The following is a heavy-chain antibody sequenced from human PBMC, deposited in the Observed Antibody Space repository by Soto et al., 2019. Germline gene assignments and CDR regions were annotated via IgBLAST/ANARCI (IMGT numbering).Heavy chain of an antibody. Sequence: GGSLRLSCAASGFTFSDYYMSWIRHAPGKGLEWVSYISSSSSYTNYADSVKGRFTISRDNAKNSLYLQMNSLRAEDTAVYYCARVSIAARRSAFDIWGQGTMVTVSS. V-gene: IGHV3-11*06. CDR3: ARVSIAARRSAFDI. CDR2: ISSSSSYT. CDR1: GFTFSDYY. J-gene: IGHJ3*02. D-gene: IGHD6-6*01.